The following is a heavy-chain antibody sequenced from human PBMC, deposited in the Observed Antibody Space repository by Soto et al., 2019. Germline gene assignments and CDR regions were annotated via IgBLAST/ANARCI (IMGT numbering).Heavy chain of an antibody. CDR2: MNTNSGNT. CDR3: AIVEYSSGPEGDY. Sequence: QVQLVQSGAEVKKPGASVKVCCKASGYTFTSYDINWVRQATGQGLEWMGWMNTNSGNTGYAQKFQGSVTMTRNTSISTAYMELSSLRSEDTAVYYCAIVEYSSGPEGDYWGQGTLVTVSS. V-gene: IGHV1-8*01. D-gene: IGHD6-19*01. CDR1: GYTFTSYD. J-gene: IGHJ4*02.